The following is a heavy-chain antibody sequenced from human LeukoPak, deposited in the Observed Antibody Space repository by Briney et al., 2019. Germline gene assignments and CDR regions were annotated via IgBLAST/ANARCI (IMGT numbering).Heavy chain of an antibody. CDR1: GGSISSYY. Sequence: SETLSLTCTVSGGSISSYYWSWIRQPPGKGLEWIGYIYYSGSTNYNPSLKSRVTISVDTSKNQFSLKLSSVTAADTAVYYCARGLTYFDWLVLGYWGQGTLVTVPS. D-gene: IGHD3-9*01. J-gene: IGHJ4*02. CDR3: ARGLTYFDWLVLGY. V-gene: IGHV4-59*01. CDR2: IYYSGST.